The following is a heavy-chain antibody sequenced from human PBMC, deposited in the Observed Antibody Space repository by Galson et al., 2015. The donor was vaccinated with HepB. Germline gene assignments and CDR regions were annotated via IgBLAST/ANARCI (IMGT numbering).Heavy chain of an antibody. CDR3: ARDFVSYSGVFDY. CDR2: IRSSTSTV. CDR1: GFSVSRYS. V-gene: IGHV3-48*04. D-gene: IGHD5-12*01. Sequence: SLRLSCAASGFSVSRYSMNWVRQAPGKGLEWVSYIRSSTSTVFYADSVQGRFSISRHSAKNSLYLQMNRLRAEDTAVYYCARDFVSYSGVFDYWGQGILVTVSS. J-gene: IGHJ4*02.